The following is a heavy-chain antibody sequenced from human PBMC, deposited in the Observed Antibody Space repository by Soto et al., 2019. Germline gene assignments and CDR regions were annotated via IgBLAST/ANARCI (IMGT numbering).Heavy chain of an antibody. CDR2: ISAYNGNT. Sequence: ASVKVSCKASGYTFTSYGISWVRQAPGQGLEWMGWISAYNGNTNYAQELQGRVTMTIDTSTSTAYMELRSLRSDDTAVYYCAREGLRAYDYVRGSYRFDAFDIWGQGTMVTVSS. CDR3: AREGLRAYDYVRGSYRFDAFDI. J-gene: IGHJ3*02. V-gene: IGHV1-18*01. CDR1: GYTFTSYG. D-gene: IGHD3-16*02.